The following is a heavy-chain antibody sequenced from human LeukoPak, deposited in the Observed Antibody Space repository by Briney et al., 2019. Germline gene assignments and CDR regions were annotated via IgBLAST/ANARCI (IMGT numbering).Heavy chain of an antibody. D-gene: IGHD3-10*01. Sequence: SETLSLTCTVSGGSMSSSSYYWGWIRQPPGKGLEWIGSINYSGRTYYNPSLKSRVTISVDTSKNQFSLKLSSVTAADTAVYYCARDVYYGSGSPYWGQGTLVTVSS. CDR2: INYSGRT. CDR1: GGSMSSSSYY. V-gene: IGHV4-39*07. J-gene: IGHJ4*02. CDR3: ARDVYYGSGSPY.